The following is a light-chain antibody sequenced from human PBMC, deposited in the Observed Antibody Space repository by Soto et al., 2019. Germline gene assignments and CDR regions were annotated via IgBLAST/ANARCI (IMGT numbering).Light chain of an antibody. CDR3: CSYAGSSPLYV. Sequence: QSVLTQPASVSGSPGQPITISCTASSSHIGSSNLVSWYQHHSGKAPKLIIYEGNKRPSGVSNRFSGSKSGKTASLTISGLQAEDEGTYYCCSYAGSSPLYVFGTGTKV. CDR1: SSHIGSSNL. V-gene: IGLV2-23*01. J-gene: IGLJ1*01. CDR2: EGN.